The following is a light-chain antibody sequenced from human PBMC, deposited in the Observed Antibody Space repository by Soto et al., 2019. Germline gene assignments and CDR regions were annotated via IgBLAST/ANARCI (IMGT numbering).Light chain of an antibody. CDR2: GAS. Sequence: EIVLTQSPGTLSLSPGERATLSCRASQSVSSSYLAWYQQKPGQAPRLLIYGASSRATGIPDRFSGSGSGTDFTLTISRLEPEDFAGFYCQLYGTSPLYTFGQGTKLEIK. CDR3: QLYGTSPLYT. CDR1: QSVSSSY. J-gene: IGKJ2*01. V-gene: IGKV3-20*01.